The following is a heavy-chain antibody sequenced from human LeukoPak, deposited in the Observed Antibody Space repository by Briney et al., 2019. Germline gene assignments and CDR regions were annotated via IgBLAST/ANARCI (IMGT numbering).Heavy chain of an antibody. V-gene: IGHV3-7*03. Sequence: GGSLSLSCVVSGFTLSEYWMAWVRQAPGKGLEWVANIKEDRGQKHYVDSVKGRFTIFRDNAKNTWYLQMDSLRAEDTAVYYCARSGDKNVMGGQGTLVTVSS. D-gene: IGHD3-10*01. CDR2: IKEDRGQK. CDR3: ARSGDKNVM. J-gene: IGHJ4*02. CDR1: GFTLSEYW.